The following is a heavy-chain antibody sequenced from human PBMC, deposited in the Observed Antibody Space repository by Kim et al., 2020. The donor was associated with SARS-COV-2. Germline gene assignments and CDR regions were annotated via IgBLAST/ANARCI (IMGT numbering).Heavy chain of an antibody. CDR2: IYPADSDT. Sequence: GESLKISCVASGYTFTTYWIGWVRQMPGKGLEWMAIIYPADSDTRYNPSFQGQVTISADKSISTAYLQWSSLRASDTAMYYCARHLKGTGWYLPNGFDMWGQGTVVTVSS. CDR3: ARHLKGTGWYLPNGFDM. J-gene: IGHJ3*02. V-gene: IGHV5-51*01. D-gene: IGHD6-19*01. CDR1: GYTFTTYW.